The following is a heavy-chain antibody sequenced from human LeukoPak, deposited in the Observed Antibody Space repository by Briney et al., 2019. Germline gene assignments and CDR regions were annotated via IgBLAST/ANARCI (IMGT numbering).Heavy chain of an antibody. Sequence: SGGSLRLSCAASGFTFSSYAMSWVRQAPGKGLEWVSAISHSGGTTYYADSVKGRFTISRDNSKNTLYLQMNSLRAEDTAVYYCAELGITMIGGVWGKGTTVTISS. CDR2: ISHSGGTT. D-gene: IGHD3-10*02. CDR3: AELGITMIGGV. V-gene: IGHV3-23*01. J-gene: IGHJ6*04. CDR1: GFTFSSYA.